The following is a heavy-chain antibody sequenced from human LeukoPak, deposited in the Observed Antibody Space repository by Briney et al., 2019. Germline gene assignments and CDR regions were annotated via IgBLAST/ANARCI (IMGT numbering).Heavy chain of an antibody. CDR2: IRSKAYGGTT. J-gene: IGHJ4*02. D-gene: IGHD5-24*01. V-gene: IGHV3-49*03. CDR3: APHQDGYILLFDY. CDR1: GFTFGDYA. Sequence: GGSLRLSCTASGFTFGDYAMSWFRQAPGKGLEWVGFIRSKAYGGTTEYAASVKGRFTISRDDSKSIAYLQMNSLKTEDTAVYYCAPHQDGYILLFDYWGQGTLVTVSS.